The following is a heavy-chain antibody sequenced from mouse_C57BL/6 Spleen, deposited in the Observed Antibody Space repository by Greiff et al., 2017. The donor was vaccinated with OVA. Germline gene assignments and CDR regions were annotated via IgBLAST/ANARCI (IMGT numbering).Heavy chain of an antibody. CDR2: ISDGGSYT. Sequence: EVMLVESGGGLVKPGGSLKLSCAASGFTFSSYAMSWVRQTPEKRLEWVATISDGGSYTYYPDNVKGRFTISRDNAKNNLYLQMSHLKSEDTAMYYCARDRELGLFAYWGQGTLVTVSA. D-gene: IGHD4-1*01. CDR3: ARDRELGLFAY. J-gene: IGHJ3*01. V-gene: IGHV5-4*01. CDR1: GFTFSSYA.